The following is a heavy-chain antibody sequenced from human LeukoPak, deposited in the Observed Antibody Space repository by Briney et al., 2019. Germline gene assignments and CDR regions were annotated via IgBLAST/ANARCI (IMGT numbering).Heavy chain of an antibody. D-gene: IGHD3-10*01. V-gene: IGHV3-30-3*01. CDR2: ISYDGSNK. J-gene: IGHJ4*02. Sequence: GRSLRLSCAASGFTFSSYAMHWVRLAPGKGLEWVAVISYDGSNKYYADSVKGRFTISRDNSKNTLYLQMNSLRAEDTAVYYCARDPETGAFYYGSGMVNWGQGTLVTVSS. CDR1: GFTFSSYA. CDR3: ARDPETGAFYYGSGMVN.